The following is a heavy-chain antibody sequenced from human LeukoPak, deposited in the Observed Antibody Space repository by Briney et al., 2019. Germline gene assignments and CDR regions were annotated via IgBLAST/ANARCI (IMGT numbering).Heavy chain of an antibody. J-gene: IGHJ5*02. D-gene: IGHD2-15*01. Sequence: PSETLSLTCAVYGGSFSCYYWSWIRQPPGKGLEWIGEINHSGSTNYNPPLKSRVTISVDTPKNQFSLKLSSVTAADTAVYYCARGGHCSGGSCYRGFDPWGQGTLVTVSS. CDR1: GGSFSCYY. CDR3: ARGGHCSGGSCYRGFDP. V-gene: IGHV4-34*01. CDR2: INHSGST.